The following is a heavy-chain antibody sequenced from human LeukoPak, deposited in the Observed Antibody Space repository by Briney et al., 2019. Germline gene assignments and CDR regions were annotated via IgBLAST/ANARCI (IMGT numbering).Heavy chain of an antibody. CDR2: IYYSGST. CDR1: GGSISSYY. CDR3: ARAFRDGYNLYYFDY. J-gene: IGHJ4*02. D-gene: IGHD5-24*01. V-gene: IGHV4-59*01. Sequence: SETLSLTCTVSGGSISSYYRSWIRQPPGKGLEWIGYIYYSGSTNYNPSLKSRVTISVDTSKNQFSLKLSSVPAADTAVYYCARAFRDGYNLYYFDYWGQGTLVTVSS.